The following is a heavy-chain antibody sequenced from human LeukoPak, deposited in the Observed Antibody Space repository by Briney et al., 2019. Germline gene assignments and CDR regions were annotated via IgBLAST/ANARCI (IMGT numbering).Heavy chain of an antibody. D-gene: IGHD3-10*01. CDR2: ISGSGGST. CDR3: AKDSVWFGEPEPDAFAI. J-gene: IGHJ3*02. V-gene: IGHV3-23*01. CDR1: GFTFSSYA. Sequence: AGGSLRLSCAASGFTFSSYAMSWVRQAPGKGLEWVSAISGSGGSTYYADSVKGRFTISRDNSKNTLYLQMNSLRAEDTAVYYCAKDSVWFGEPEPDAFAIWGQGTMVTVSS.